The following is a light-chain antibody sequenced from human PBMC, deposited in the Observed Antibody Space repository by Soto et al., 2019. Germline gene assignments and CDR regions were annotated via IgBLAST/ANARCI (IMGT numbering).Light chain of an antibody. J-gene: IGKJ4*01. Sequence: EIVMTQSPATLSVSPGERATLSCRASQSVRTKLAWYQQKAGQAPRLLIYGASSRPTGIPDRFSGSGSGTDFTLAISRLEPEDFALYYCQQYGSSPFTFGGGTKVDIK. CDR1: QSVRTK. V-gene: IGKV3-20*01. CDR2: GAS. CDR3: QQYGSSPFT.